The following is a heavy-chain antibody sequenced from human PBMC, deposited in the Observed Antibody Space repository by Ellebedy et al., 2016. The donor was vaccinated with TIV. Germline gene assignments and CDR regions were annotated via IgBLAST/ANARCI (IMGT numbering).Heavy chain of an antibody. V-gene: IGHV1-69*06. CDR1: RDTFSNYA. D-gene: IGHD5-24*01. CDR3: ARGDGYNFLPYFDY. Sequence: SVKVSXKPSRDTFSNYAINWVRQAPGQGLEWMGGIVGMFGTTKYAQKFQGRVTITADKFPSIAYMELSSLRSEDTAVYYCARGDGYNFLPYFDYWGQGTPVTVSS. CDR2: IVGMFGTT. J-gene: IGHJ4*02.